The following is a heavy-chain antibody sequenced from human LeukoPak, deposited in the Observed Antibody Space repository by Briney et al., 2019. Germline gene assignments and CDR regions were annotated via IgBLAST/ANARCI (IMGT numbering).Heavy chain of an antibody. CDR3: AKTSTSYCAGGCLPVFFDL. V-gene: IGHV3-9*03. J-gene: IGHJ2*01. Sequence: GGSLRLSCAGSGFTFDDYAMHGVRQAPGKGLEWVSGIYWISGSIRYAASVKGRFTISRDNAKKSLYLQMNSLRAEDLALDYCAKTSTSYCAGGCLPVFFDLWGRGTLVTVSS. CDR2: IYWISGSI. D-gene: IGHD2-21*01. CDR1: GFTFDDYA.